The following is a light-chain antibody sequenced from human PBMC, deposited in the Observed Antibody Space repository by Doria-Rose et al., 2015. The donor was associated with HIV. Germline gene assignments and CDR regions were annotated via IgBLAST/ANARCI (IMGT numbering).Light chain of an antibody. V-gene: IGKV4-1*01. CDR3: QQYYDTPS. Sequence: TQSPESLAMSLGERATLNCKSNQSLLYTSKNYLAWYQQKPGQPTKLLIYWASTRQSGVPARFSGSGSGTDFTLTISSLEAEDVAVYYCQQYYDTPSFGPGTTVDIK. CDR2: WAS. CDR1: QSLLYTSKNY. J-gene: IGKJ3*01.